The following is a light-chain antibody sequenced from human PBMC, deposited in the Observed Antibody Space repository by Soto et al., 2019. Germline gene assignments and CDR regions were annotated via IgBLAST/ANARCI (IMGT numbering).Light chain of an antibody. CDR1: QSLSFN. CDR2: AAS. Sequence: TLLTQSPGTLSLSPGERATLSCRASQSLSFNLAWYQQKPGQAPRLLIYAASTRATGIPARFSGSGSGTEFTLTISSLEPEDSAVYYCQQRHAWPITFGQGTRLEIK. V-gene: IGKV3-11*01. CDR3: QQRHAWPIT. J-gene: IGKJ5*01.